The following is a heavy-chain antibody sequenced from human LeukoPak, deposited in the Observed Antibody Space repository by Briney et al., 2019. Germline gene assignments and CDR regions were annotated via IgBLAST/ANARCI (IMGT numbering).Heavy chain of an antibody. D-gene: IGHD6-19*01. Sequence: SETLSLTCTVSGGSISSGSYYWSWIRQPAGEGLEWIGRIYTSGSTNYNPSLKSRVTISVDTSKNQFSLKLSSVTAADTAVYYCARDRSSGWIDAFDIWGQGTMVTVSS. CDR2: IYTSGST. V-gene: IGHV4-61*02. J-gene: IGHJ3*02. CDR3: ARDRSSGWIDAFDI. CDR1: GGSISSGSYY.